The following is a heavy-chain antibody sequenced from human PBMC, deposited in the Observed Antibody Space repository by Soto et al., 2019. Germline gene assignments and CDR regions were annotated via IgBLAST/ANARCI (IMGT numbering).Heavy chain of an antibody. Sequence: ASVKVSCKASGGSFNTYAISWVRQAPGQGLEWLGWMNPNSGNTGYAQKFQGRVTMTRNTSIGTAYMELSSLRSEDTAVYYCASAIAVASTGFDYWGQGTLVTVSS. CDR2: MNPNSGNT. J-gene: IGHJ4*02. CDR3: ASAIAVASTGFDY. V-gene: IGHV1-8*01. D-gene: IGHD6-19*01. CDR1: GGSFNTYA.